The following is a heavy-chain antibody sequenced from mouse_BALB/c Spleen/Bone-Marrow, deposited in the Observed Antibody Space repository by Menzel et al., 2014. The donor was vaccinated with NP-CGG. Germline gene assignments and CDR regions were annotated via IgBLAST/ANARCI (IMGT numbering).Heavy chain of an antibody. CDR3: TRYFYGGRDWYFDV. CDR2: VYPGNNDT. CDR1: GYTFTSFW. J-gene: IGHJ1*01. D-gene: IGHD1-1*01. V-gene: IGHV1-5*01. Sequence: EVQLQQSGTVLARPGASVKMSCKASGYTFTSFWMHWVKQRPGQGLEWIGAVYPGNNDTNYNQNFKGKAKLTAVTSTSTAYMEFSSLTNEDSAVCYCTRYFYGGRDWYFDVWGAGTTVTVSS.